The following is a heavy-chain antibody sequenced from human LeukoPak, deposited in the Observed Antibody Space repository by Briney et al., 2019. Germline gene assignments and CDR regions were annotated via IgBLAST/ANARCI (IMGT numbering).Heavy chain of an antibody. CDR1: GGSISTGGYY. Sequence: SQTLSLTCTVSGGSISTGGYYWSWIRQHPGKGLEWIGYIYYSGSTYYNPSLKSRVTISVDTSKNQFSLKLSSVTAADTAMYYRARSKAPDYGGNLFDYWGPGTLVTVSS. CDR3: ARSKAPDYGGNLFDY. D-gene: IGHD4-17*01. CDR2: IYYSGST. V-gene: IGHV4-31*03. J-gene: IGHJ4*02.